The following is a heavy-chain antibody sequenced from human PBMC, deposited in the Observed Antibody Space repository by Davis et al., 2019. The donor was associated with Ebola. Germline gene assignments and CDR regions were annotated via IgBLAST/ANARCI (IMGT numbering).Heavy chain of an antibody. D-gene: IGHD2/OR15-2a*01. CDR1: GYTFTSYG. J-gene: IGHJ6*02. CDR2: IIPVYDRA. V-gene: IGHV1-69*06. CDR3: GRGYRQSYFYAMDV. Sequence: SVKVSCKASGYTFTSYGINWVRQAPGQGLEWMGGIIPVYDRANYAHKFRDRVTISVDKSTGTPNLEVTSLTSEDTAMYYCGRGYRQSYFYAMDVWGQGTTVTVSS.